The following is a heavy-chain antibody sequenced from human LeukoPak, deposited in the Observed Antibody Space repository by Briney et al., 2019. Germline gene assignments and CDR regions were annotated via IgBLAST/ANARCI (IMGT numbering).Heavy chain of an antibody. Sequence: ASVKVSCKASGYTFTGYYMHWVRQAPGQGLERMGWINPNSGGTNYAQKFQGRVTMTRDTSISTAYMELSRLRSDDTAVYYCARAVGGDWAYYFDYWGQGTLVTVSS. J-gene: IGHJ4*02. V-gene: IGHV1-2*02. CDR2: INPNSGGT. CDR1: GYTFTGYY. CDR3: ARAVGGDWAYYFDY. D-gene: IGHD2-21*01.